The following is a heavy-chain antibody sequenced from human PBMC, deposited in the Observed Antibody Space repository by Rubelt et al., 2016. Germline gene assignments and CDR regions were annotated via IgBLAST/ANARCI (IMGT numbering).Heavy chain of an antibody. V-gene: IGHV3-74*01. Sequence: EVQLVESGGAVVQPGGSLRLSCAGSGFTFGDYWMHWVRQAPGKGLMWVARINGDGSGAAYADSVKGRFTVSRDNAENTLFLQRNSLRAEDTAMYYCARDVTVPDRGYCDYWGLGTLVTVSP. CDR1: GFTFGDYW. J-gene: IGHJ4*02. CDR2: INGDGSGA. CDR3: ARDVTVPDRGYCDY. D-gene: IGHD3-16*01.